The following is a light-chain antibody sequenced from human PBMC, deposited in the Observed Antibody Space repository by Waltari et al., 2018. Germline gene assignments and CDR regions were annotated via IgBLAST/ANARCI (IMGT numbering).Light chain of an antibody. CDR3: QPDNEWPYT. Sequence: TIMTQSPAILSVSPGETSTLYCRASRSIGNNLAWYQQTPGPAPRLLIYVASSRGTGIPAMCFGAGSETDFTHTNSSLQSEDFAVYDCQPDNEWPYTLGQGTKVDLK. J-gene: IGKJ2*01. CDR2: VAS. CDR1: RSIGNN. V-gene: IGKV3-15*01.